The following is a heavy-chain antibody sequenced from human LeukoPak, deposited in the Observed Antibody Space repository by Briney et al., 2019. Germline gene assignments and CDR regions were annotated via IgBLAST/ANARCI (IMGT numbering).Heavy chain of an antibody. CDR2: ISTSSNTI. J-gene: IGHJ6*03. D-gene: IGHD2-21*02. CDR3: ARVAFCGGDCYPDYYYYYMDV. CDR1: GFTFSSYS. V-gene: IGHV3-48*01. Sequence: GGSLRLSCATSGFTFSSYSMNWVRQAPGKGLEWVSYISTSSNTIYYVDSVKGRFTISRDNAKNSLYLQMNSLRAEDTAVYYCARVAFCGGDCYPDYYYYYMDVWGKGTTVTVSS.